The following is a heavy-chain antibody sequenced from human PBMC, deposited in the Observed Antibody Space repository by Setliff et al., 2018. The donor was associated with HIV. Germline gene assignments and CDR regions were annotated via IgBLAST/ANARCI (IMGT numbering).Heavy chain of an antibody. Sequence: GGSLRLSCAASGFTFSDYYMSWIRQAPGKGLEWVSYISSRGSTIYYADSVKGRFTISRDNAKNSLYLQMSTLRAEDTAVYFCARSPYGDYGLDYWGQGTLVTVSS. CDR3: ARSPYGDYGLDY. CDR2: ISSRGSTI. CDR1: GFTFSDYY. V-gene: IGHV3-11*04. J-gene: IGHJ4*02. D-gene: IGHD4-17*01.